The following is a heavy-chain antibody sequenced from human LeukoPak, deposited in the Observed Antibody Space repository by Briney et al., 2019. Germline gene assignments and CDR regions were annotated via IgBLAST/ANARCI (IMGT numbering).Heavy chain of an antibody. CDR3: ARGLWGYYDSSGHFDY. Sequence: SETLSLTCAVYGGSFSGYYWSWIRQPPGKGLEWIGEINHSGSTNYNPSLKSRVTISVDRSKNQFSLKLSSVTAADTAVYYCARGLWGYYDSSGHFDYWGQGTLVTVSS. J-gene: IGHJ4*02. CDR2: INHSGST. V-gene: IGHV4-34*01. D-gene: IGHD3-22*01. CDR1: GGSFSGYY.